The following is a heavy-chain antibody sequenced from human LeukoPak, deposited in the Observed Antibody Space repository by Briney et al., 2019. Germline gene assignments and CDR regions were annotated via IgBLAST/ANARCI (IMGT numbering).Heavy chain of an antibody. CDR1: GFTFSSYW. CDR2: IKQDGSEK. D-gene: IGHD3-22*01. J-gene: IGHJ4*02. CDR3: ARYYYDSSGYYDY. V-gene: IGHV3-7*03. Sequence: GGSLRLSCAASGFTFSSYWMSWVRQAPGKGLEWVANIKQDGSEKYYVDSVKGRFTISRDNAKNSLYLQMNSLGAEDTAVYYCARYYYDSSGYYDYWGQGTLVTVSS.